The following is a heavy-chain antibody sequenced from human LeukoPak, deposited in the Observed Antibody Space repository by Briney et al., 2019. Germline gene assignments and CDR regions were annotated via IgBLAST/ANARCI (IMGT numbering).Heavy chain of an antibody. V-gene: IGHV4-34*01. Sequence: RPSETLSLTCAGYGGSFSGYYWSWIRQPPGKGLEWIEEINHSGSTNYNPSLKSRVTISVDTSKNQFSLKLSSVTAADTAVYYCARGHNSNHFWSGYRYRYNWFDPWGQGTLVTVSS. CDR1: GGSFSGYY. J-gene: IGHJ5*02. CDR3: ARGHNSNHFWSGYRYRYNWFDP. D-gene: IGHD3-3*02. CDR2: INHSGST.